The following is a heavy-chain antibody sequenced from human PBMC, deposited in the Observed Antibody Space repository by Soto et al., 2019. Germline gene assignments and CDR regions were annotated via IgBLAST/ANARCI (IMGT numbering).Heavy chain of an antibody. J-gene: IGHJ3*02. Sequence: SETLSLTCAVSGYSISSGYYWGWIRQPPGKGLEWIGSIYHSGSTYYNPSLKSRVTISVDTSKNQFSLKLSSVTAADTAVYYCARVNKSAFDIWGQGTMVT. CDR2: IYHSGST. V-gene: IGHV4-38-2*01. CDR3: ARVNKSAFDI. CDR1: GYSISSGYY.